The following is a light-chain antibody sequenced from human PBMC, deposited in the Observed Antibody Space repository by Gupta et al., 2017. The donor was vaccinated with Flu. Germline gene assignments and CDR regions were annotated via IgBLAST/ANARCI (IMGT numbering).Light chain of an antibody. J-gene: IGKJ4*01. CDR2: KAS. V-gene: IGKV1-5*03. CDR3: QQYNEYPLT. Sequence: DIEMTQSPPTLSAAVGDRVTITCRASQNIKNWLAWYHQKPGNAPSLLIYKASHFEAGVPSRFKGAGSGTDFVLSSTDLQPHDVGTYYCQQYNEYPLTFGGGTTLEIK. CDR1: QNIKNW.